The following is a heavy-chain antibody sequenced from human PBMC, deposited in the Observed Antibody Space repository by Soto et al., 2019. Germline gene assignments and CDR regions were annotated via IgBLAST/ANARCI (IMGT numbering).Heavy chain of an antibody. Sequence: QVQLVQAGTEVTKPGSSVKGSCKASGGTFSNSAIICVRKATGQGLEWMGGILPIFGTPNYAQKFQGRLTISEDAFSSTAYMELNILRDEDTAVYYCANTAEAMDTAMLNVLAPWGQGSLVNV. J-gene: IGHJ5*02. CDR2: ILPIFGTP. CDR1: GGTFSNSA. D-gene: IGHD5-18*01. CDR3: ANTAEAMDTAMLNVLAP. V-gene: IGHV1-69*01.